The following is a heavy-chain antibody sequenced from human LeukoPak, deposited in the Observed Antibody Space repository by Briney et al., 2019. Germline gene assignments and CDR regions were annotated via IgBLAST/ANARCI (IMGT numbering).Heavy chain of an antibody. CDR1: GDSISNSAYY. CDR2: ITNTGNT. V-gene: IGHV4-39*01. CDR3: ARKTPGTSVDV. D-gene: IGHD3-10*01. J-gene: IGHJ6*02. Sequence: PSETLSLTCTVSGDSISNSAYYWVWIRQPPGKGLEWIGTITNTGNTYSNPSLKSRVTRSIDTSKTQISLKLTSVTAADTAVFYCARKTPGTSVDVWGQGTPVTVSS.